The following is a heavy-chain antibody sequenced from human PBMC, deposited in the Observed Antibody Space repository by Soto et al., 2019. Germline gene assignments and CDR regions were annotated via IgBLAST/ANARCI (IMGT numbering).Heavy chain of an antibody. V-gene: IGHV1-69*06. Sequence: ASVKVSCKASGGTFSSYAISWVRQAPGQGLEWMGGIIPIFGTANYAQKFQGRVTITADKSTSTAYMELSSLRSEDTAVYYCARDPYSSSWYGGRWFDPWGQGTLVTVSS. J-gene: IGHJ5*02. D-gene: IGHD6-13*01. CDR1: GGTFSSYA. CDR2: IIPIFGTA. CDR3: ARDPYSSSWYGGRWFDP.